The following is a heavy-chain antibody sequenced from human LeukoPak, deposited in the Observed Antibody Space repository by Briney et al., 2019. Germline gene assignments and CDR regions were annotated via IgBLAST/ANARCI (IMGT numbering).Heavy chain of an antibody. V-gene: IGHV1-2*02. D-gene: IGHD3-22*01. CDR3: ARPLLPYDSSGELDY. CDR1: GYTFTGYY. J-gene: IGHJ4*02. Sequence: GASVKVSCKASGYTFTGYYMHWVRQAPGQGLEWMGWINPNSGGTNYAQKFQGRVTMTRDTSISTAYMELSRLRSDDTAVYYCARPLLPYDSSGELDYWGREPWSPSPQ. CDR2: INPNSGGT.